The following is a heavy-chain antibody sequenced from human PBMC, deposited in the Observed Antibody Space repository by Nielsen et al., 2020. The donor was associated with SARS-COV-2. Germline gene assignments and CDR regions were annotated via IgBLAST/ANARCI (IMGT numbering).Heavy chain of an antibody. D-gene: IGHD1-26*01. CDR2: INHSGST. Sequence: GSLRLSCAVYGGSFSGYYWSWIRQPPGKGLEWIGEINHSGSTNYNPSLKSRVTISVDTSKNQFSLKLSSVTAADTAVYYCARESSRGLFDYWGQGTLVTVSS. CDR3: ARESSRGLFDY. J-gene: IGHJ4*02. CDR1: GGSFSGYY. V-gene: IGHV4-34*01.